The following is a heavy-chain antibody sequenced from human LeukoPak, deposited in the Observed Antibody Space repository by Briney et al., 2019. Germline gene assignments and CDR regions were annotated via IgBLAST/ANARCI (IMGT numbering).Heavy chain of an antibody. V-gene: IGHV4-39*07. Sequence: SETLSLTCTVSGGSISRSSYYWGWIRQPPGKGREWIGSIYYSGSTYYNPSLKSRVTISVDTSKNQFSLKLSSVTAADTAVYYCARVYYYDSSGYYEGYYFDYWGQGTLVTVSS. J-gene: IGHJ4*02. CDR2: IYYSGST. D-gene: IGHD3-22*01. CDR3: ARVYYYDSSGYYEGYYFDY. CDR1: GGSISRSSYY.